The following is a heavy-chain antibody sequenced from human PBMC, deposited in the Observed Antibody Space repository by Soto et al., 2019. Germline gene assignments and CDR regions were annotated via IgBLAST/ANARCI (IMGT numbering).Heavy chain of an antibody. CDR1: GFTFSSYA. D-gene: IGHD6-19*01. CDR2: ISGSGGST. Sequence: PGGSLRLSCAASGFTFSSYAMSWVRQAPGKGLEWVSAISGSGGSTYYADSVKGRFTISRDNSKNTLYLQMNSLRAEDTAVYYCAKDRKVAVAGPSAGMDVWGQGTTVTVSS. J-gene: IGHJ6*02. CDR3: AKDRKVAVAGPSAGMDV. V-gene: IGHV3-23*01.